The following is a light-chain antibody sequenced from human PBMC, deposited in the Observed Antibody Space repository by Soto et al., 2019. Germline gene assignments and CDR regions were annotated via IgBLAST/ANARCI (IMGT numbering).Light chain of an antibody. CDR2: GAS. Sequence: DIQMTQSPSSLSASVGDNVTMSCRASQNILTYLNWYQQNPGRAPKLLIFGASILQDGVPSRFSGIGSGTEFTLTITSLRPEDFATDFGQQTYRSPFTFGPGTKVDVK. V-gene: IGKV1-39*01. CDR3: QQTYRSPFT. J-gene: IGKJ3*01. CDR1: QNILTY.